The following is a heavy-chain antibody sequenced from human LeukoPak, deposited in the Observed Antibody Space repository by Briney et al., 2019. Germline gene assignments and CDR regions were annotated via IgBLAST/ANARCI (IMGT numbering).Heavy chain of an antibody. V-gene: IGHV4-59*12. J-gene: IGHJ3*02. CDR2: IYYSGIT. D-gene: IGHD3-22*01. Sequence: PSETLSLTCTVSGGSISSYYWSWIRQPPGKGLQWIGYIYYSGITNYSPSLKSRVTISVDTSKNQFSLKLSSVTAADTAVYYCARDRRYYDSSDNVGHDAFDIWGQGTMVTVSS. CDR1: GGSISSYY. CDR3: ARDRRYYDSSDNVGHDAFDI.